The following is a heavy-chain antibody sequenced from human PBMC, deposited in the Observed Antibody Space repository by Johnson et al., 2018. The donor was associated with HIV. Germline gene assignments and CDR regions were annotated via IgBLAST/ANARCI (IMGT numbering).Heavy chain of an antibody. CDR1: GFTFSSYD. J-gene: IGHJ3*02. V-gene: IGHV3-30-3*01. CDR2: ISYDGSNK. CDR3: ARDRGLDAFDI. Sequence: QVQLVESGGGLVQPGGSLRLSCAASGFTFSSYDMHWVRQATGKGLEWVAVISYDGSNKYYADSVKGRFTLSRDNSKNTLYLQMNSLRAEDTAVYYCARDRGLDAFDIWGQGTMVTVSS. D-gene: IGHD3-10*01.